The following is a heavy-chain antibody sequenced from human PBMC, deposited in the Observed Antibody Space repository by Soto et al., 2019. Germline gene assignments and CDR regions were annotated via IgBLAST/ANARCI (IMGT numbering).Heavy chain of an antibody. Sequence: QLQLQESGPGLVKPSETLSLTCTVSGDSISSSYYWGWVRQPPGKGLECIGAVYYTGFTYYNPSLKSRLTISLDTSKNQFSLRLSSVTAADTAIYYCARLPVVVIALGYCDPWGPGTLVTVSS. J-gene: IGHJ5*02. CDR1: GDSISSSYY. CDR2: VYYTGFT. V-gene: IGHV4-39*01. D-gene: IGHD2-21*01. CDR3: ARLPVVVIALGYCDP.